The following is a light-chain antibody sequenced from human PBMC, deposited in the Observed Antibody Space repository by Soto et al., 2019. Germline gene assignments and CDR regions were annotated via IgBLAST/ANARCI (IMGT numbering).Light chain of an antibody. CDR2: KAS. CDR1: QTISSW. Sequence: DIQMTHSPSTLSGSVGDRVTITFRSSQTISSWLAWYQQKPGKAPKLLIYKASSLESGVPSRFSGSGSGTEFTLTISSLQPDDFATYYCQQYNSYWTFGQGTKVDIK. J-gene: IGKJ1*01. CDR3: QQYNSYWT. V-gene: IGKV1-5*03.